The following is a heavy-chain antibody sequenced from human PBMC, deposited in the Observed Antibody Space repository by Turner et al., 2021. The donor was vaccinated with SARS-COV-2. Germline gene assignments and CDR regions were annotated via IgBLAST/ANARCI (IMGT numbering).Heavy chain of an antibody. CDR3: ARGPPGDDFWSGYRPNWFDP. D-gene: IGHD3-3*01. CDR2: IIPILGMT. J-gene: IGHJ5*02. V-gene: IGHV1-69*10. CDR1: GGTFSTYA. Sequence: QVQLAQSGAEVKKPGSSVKVSCKASGGTFSTYAISWVRQAPGQGLEWMGGIIPILGMTNYAQKFQGRVTITADKSTSTAYMELSSLRSEDTAVYYCARGPPGDDFWSGYRPNWFDPWGQGTLVTVSS.